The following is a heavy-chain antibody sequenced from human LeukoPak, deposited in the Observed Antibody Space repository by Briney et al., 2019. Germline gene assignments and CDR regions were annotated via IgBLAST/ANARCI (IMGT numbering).Heavy chain of an antibody. CDR1: GFTFSSYS. Sequence: PGGSLRLSCTASGFTFSSYSLNWVRQAPGKGLEWVSVIYGGGSTFYADSVKGRSTISRDNSKNTLYLQMNSLRAEDTAVYYCAKEFRLSRYSSSWYADYWGQGTLVTVSS. CDR2: IYGGGST. J-gene: IGHJ4*02. D-gene: IGHD6-13*01. CDR3: AKEFRLSRYSSSWYADY. V-gene: IGHV3-NL1*01.